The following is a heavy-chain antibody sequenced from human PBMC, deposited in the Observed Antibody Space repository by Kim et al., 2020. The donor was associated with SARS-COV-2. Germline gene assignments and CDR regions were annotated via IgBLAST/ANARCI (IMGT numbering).Heavy chain of an antibody. J-gene: IGHJ5*02. CDR3: ARDGRYDVLTSLFDP. V-gene: IGHV3-7*01. CDR1: GFTFNRYW. D-gene: IGHD3-9*01. CDR2: INLDGSEE. Sequence: GGSLRLSCVTSGFTFNRYWLSWVRQAPEKGLEWVANINLDGSEEYYVDSVKGRFTISRDNANKSLFLQMNSLRVEDTGVYYCARDGRYDVLTSLFDPWGKDTLVAVSS.